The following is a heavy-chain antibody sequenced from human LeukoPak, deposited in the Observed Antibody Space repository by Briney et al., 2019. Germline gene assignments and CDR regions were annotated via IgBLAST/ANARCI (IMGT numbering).Heavy chain of an antibody. CDR3: AREAVGTTFIDY. CDR2: IYYSGST. CDR1: GGSISSGDYY. D-gene: IGHD1-26*01. V-gene: IGHV4-30-4*01. J-gene: IGHJ4*02. Sequence: SETLSLTCTVSGGSISSGDYYWSWIRQPPGKGLEWIGYIYYSGSTYYNPSLKSRVTISVDTSKNQFSLKLSSVTAADTAVYYCAREAVGTTFIDYWGQGTLVTVSS.